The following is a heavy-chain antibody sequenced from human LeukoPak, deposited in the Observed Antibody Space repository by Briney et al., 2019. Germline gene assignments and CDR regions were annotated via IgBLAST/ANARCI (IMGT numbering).Heavy chain of an antibody. CDR3: ARGVGIWFDP. J-gene: IGHJ5*02. V-gene: IGHV4-59*01. Sequence: PSQTLSLTCTVSGRSISSYYWSWVRQPPGKGLEWIGYIYYSGSTNYNPSLKSRVPISVDTSKNQFSLKLRSVTAADSAVYYWARGVGIWFDPWGQGALVTVSS. CDR1: GRSISSYY. CDR2: IYYSGST.